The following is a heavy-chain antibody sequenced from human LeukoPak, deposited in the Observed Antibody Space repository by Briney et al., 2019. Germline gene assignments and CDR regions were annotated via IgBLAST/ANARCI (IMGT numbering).Heavy chain of an antibody. CDR2: INPNSGGT. CDR3: ARLAYSSPKDY. V-gene: IGHV1-2*02. Sequence: ASVKVSCKTSGYTLTGYYMHWVRQAPGQGLEWMGWINPNSGGTKYAQKFQGRVTMTRDTSISTAYMELSRLGSDDTAVYYCARLAYSSPKDYWGQGTLVTVSS. D-gene: IGHD6-19*01. CDR1: GYTLTGYY. J-gene: IGHJ4*02.